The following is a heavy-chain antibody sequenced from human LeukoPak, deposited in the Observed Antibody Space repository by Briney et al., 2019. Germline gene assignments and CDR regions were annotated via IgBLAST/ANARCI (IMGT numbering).Heavy chain of an antibody. V-gene: IGHV4-34*01. CDR1: GGSFSGYY. J-gene: IGHJ4*02. CDR2: INHSGST. CDR3: ARVEYSSGWYPGYDY. Sequence: SETLSLTCAVYGGSFSGYYWSWIRQPPGKGLEWIGEINHSGSTDYNPSLKSRVTISVDTSKNQFSLKLSSVTAADTAVYYCARVEYSSGWYPGYDYWGQGTLVTVSS. D-gene: IGHD6-19*01.